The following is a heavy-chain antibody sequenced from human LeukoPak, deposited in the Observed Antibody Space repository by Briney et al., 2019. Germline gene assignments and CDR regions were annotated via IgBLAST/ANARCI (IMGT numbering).Heavy chain of an antibody. J-gene: IGHJ4*02. V-gene: IGHV3-7*01. Sequence: GGSLRLSCVASGFTFSTYYMSWVRQAPGKGLEWVANIKQDGRDKHYVDSVKGRFTISRDNSKDTLYLQMNSLRDEDTAVYYCDPHDSSSHFWGQGTLVTVSS. CDR1: GFTFSTYY. CDR2: IKQDGRDK. CDR3: DPHDSSSHF. D-gene: IGHD6-6*01.